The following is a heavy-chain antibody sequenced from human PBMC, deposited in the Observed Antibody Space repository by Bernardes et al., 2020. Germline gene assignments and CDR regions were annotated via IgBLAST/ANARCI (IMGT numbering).Heavy chain of an antibody. CDR3: ARVWDIVVVPAASDAFDI. Sequence: GLSMKLSCAASGFTFSSYSMNWVRQAPGTGLEWVSSISSSSSYIYYADSVKGRFTISRDNAKNSLYLQMNSLRAEDTAVYYCARVWDIVVVPAASDAFDIWGQGKMVTVSS. D-gene: IGHD2-2*01. CDR2: ISSSSSYI. V-gene: IGHV3-21*01. J-gene: IGHJ3*02. CDR1: GFTFSSYS.